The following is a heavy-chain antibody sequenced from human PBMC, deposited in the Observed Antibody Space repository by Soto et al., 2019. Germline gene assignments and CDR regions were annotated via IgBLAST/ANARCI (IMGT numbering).Heavy chain of an antibody. J-gene: IGHJ4*02. V-gene: IGHV1-58*01. CDR1: GFTFLSSA. D-gene: IGHD1-1*01. CDR3: AADDMTTFI. Sequence: SVKVSCKASGFTFLSSAVQWVRQARGQRLEWIGWIVVGSGNTNSAQKFQERVTFTRDMSTSTVYMELSSLKFEDTAVYYCAADDMTTFIWGQGTLVTVSS. CDR2: IVVGSGNT.